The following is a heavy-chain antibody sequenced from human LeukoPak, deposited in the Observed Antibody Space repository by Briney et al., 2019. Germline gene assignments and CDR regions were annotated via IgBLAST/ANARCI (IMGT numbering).Heavy chain of an antibody. CDR3: AREQLYSNYYFDF. CDR1: GFTFSSYS. J-gene: IGHJ4*02. Sequence: GGSLRLSCAVSGFTFSSYSMNWVRQAPGKGLEWVSSISGRSIYIHYADSVKGRFTISRDNAKNSVYLQLNSLRVEDTAVYYCAREQLYSNYYFDFWGQGALVTVSS. V-gene: IGHV3-21*06. CDR2: ISGRSIYI. D-gene: IGHD4-11*01.